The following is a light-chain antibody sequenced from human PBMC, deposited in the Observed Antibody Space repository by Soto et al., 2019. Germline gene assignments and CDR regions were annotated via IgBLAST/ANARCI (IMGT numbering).Light chain of an antibody. CDR1: QSVSNY. J-gene: IGKJ4*01. Sequence: DIVLTQSPGTLSLSPGDRATLSCRASQSVSNYVAWYQQRPGQAPRLLIYDASNRATGIPVRFSGSGSGTDFTLIISSLEPEDFAVYYCQQRSHGLTFGGGTKVEIK. CDR3: QQRSHGLT. CDR2: DAS. V-gene: IGKV3-11*01.